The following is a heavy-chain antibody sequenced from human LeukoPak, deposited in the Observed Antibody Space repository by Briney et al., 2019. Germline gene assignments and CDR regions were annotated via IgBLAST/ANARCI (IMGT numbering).Heavy chain of an antibody. CDR1: GGSISSYY. Sequence: SETLSLTCTVSGGSISSYYWSWIRQPPGKGLEWIGYIYYSGSTNYNPSLKSRVTISVGTSKNQFSLKLSSVTAADTAVYYCARDRHWTNDWVFDYWGQGTLVTVSS. CDR3: ARDRHWTNDWVFDY. V-gene: IGHV4-59*01. D-gene: IGHD1/OR15-1a*01. CDR2: IYYSGST. J-gene: IGHJ4*02.